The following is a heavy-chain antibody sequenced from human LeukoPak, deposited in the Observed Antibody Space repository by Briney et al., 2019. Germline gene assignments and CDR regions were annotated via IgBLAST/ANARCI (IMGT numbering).Heavy chain of an antibody. CDR3: ARRVSSSGWFGP. CDR2: IDPSDSYT. CDR1: GYSFTSYW. J-gene: IGHJ5*02. D-gene: IGHD6-6*01. Sequence: GESLKISCQGSGYSFTSYWISWVRQMPGKGLEWMGRIDPSDSYTNYSPSFQGHVTISADKSISTAYLQWSSLKASDTAMYYCARRVSSSGWFGPWGQGTLVTVSS. V-gene: IGHV5-10-1*01.